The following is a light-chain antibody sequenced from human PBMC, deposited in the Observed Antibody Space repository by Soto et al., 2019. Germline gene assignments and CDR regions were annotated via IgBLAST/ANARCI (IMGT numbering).Light chain of an antibody. CDR2: SAS. J-gene: IGKJ4*01. CDR1: QRISGY. V-gene: IGKV1-39*01. CDR3: QQSYSTPLT. Sequence: DIQMTQSPSSLSAFVGDRVTVTCRASQRISGYLNWYQQKPGKAPKLLIYSASSLQSGVPPRFSGSGYETDFTLTTSSRQTEDVATYHRQQSYSTPLTFGGGTKLEIK.